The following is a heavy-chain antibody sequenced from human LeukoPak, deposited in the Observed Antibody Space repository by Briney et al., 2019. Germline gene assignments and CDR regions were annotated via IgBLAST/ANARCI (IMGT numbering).Heavy chain of an antibody. CDR1: GCTFSSYA. V-gene: IGHV1-69*13. CDR2: TIPIFGTA. J-gene: IGHJ4*02. CDR3: ATHGWGSGSSARCHYFDK. D-gene: IGHD2-2*01. Sequence: GASVNVSGKSSGCTFSSYAISWLRQAPGQGREWLGGTIPIFGTANYAPRLQGRVTITADEYTTTAYMELRSLRSEETAVYYCATHGWGSGSSARCHYFDKWGQGNLVTVSS.